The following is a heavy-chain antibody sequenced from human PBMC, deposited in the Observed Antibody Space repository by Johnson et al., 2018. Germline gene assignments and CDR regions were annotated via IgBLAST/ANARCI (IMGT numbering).Heavy chain of an antibody. CDR1: GFTFSSYA. Sequence: VESGGSLRLSCAASGFTFSSYAMSWVRQAPGKGLEWVSLISGSGGNTYYADSVKGRFTISRDNSKNTLYLQMNSLRAEDTAVYYCAKEYAPYYYYMDVWGKGTTVTVSS. CDR2: ISGSGGNT. J-gene: IGHJ6*03. CDR3: AKEYAPYYYYMDV. V-gene: IGHV3-23*01.